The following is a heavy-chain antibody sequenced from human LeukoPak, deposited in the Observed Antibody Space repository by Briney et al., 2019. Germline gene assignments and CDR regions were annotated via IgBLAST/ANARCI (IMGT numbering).Heavy chain of an antibody. D-gene: IGHD4-17*01. CDR2: ISSSVSTT. CDR3: ARRIRAVNQVAQHGDYFWFDP. CDR1: ELTFSDYY. Sequence: GGSLRLSCAASELTFSDYYMSWIRQAPGKGLEWIAYISSSVSTTYYADSVKGRFTVSRDNAEKSLYLQMNSLRAEDTAVYYCARRIRAVNQVAQHGDYFWFDPWGQGTLVTVSS. J-gene: IGHJ5*02. V-gene: IGHV3-11*01.